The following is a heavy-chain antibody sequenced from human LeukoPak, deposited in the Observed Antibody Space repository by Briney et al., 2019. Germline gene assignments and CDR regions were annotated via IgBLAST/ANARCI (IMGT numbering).Heavy chain of an antibody. CDR2: IIPIFDTT. Sequence: SVTVSCKASGGTFSSHAITWVRQAPGQGLEWMGGIIPIFDTTNYAQKFQGRVTIAADESTSTVYMELSSLRSDDTAVYYCARVGPRRGLGMTYYYYYMDVWGKGTTVTVSS. V-gene: IGHV1-69*13. D-gene: IGHD6-13*01. CDR3: ARVGPRRGLGMTYYYYYMDV. J-gene: IGHJ6*03. CDR1: GGTFSSHA.